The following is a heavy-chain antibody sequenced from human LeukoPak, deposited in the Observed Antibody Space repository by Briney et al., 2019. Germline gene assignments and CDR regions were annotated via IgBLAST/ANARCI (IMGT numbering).Heavy chain of an antibody. Sequence: KSSETLSLTCCACGGSIRNSYWCWSQLPAGKVLGWIGIIYPSASTNFNPSLKSRVTMSVDTSNNHFSLKLSSVTAADSGVYYCARDLNSPPYNWFDPWGQGTLVTVSS. CDR3: ARDLNSPPYNWFDP. V-gene: IGHV4-4*07. CDR2: IYPSAST. D-gene: IGHD4-23*01. CDR1: GGSIRNSY. J-gene: IGHJ5*02.